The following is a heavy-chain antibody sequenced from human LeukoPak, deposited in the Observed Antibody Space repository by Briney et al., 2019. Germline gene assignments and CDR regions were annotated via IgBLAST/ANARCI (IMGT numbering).Heavy chain of an antibody. D-gene: IGHD2-21*01. V-gene: IGHV4-39*01. CDR3: ARHFAELVVIAIGRWFDP. CDR2: IYYSGST. J-gene: IGHJ5*02. CDR1: GGSISSSSYY. Sequence: SETLSLTCTVSGGSISSSSYYWGWIRQPPGKGLEWIGRIYYSGSTYYNPSLKSRVTISVDTSKNQFSLKLSSVTAADTAVYYCARHFAELVVIAIGRWFDPWGQGTLVTVSS.